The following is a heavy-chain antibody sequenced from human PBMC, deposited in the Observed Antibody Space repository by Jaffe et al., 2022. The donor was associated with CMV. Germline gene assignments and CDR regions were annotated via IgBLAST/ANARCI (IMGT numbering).Heavy chain of an antibody. D-gene: IGHD3-22*01. CDR1: GFTFSSYE. J-gene: IGHJ4*02. V-gene: IGHV3-48*03. Sequence: EVQLVESGGGLVQPGGSLRLSCAASGFTFSSYEMNWVRQAPGKGLEWVSYISSSGSTIYYADSVKGRFTISRDNAKNSLYLQMNSLRAEDTAVYYCARTYYYDVGGDYWGQGTLVTVSS. CDR2: ISSSGSTI. CDR3: ARTYYYDVGGDY.